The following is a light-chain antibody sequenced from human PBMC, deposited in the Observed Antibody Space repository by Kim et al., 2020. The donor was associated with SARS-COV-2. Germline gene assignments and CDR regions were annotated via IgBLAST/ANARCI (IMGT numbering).Light chain of an antibody. CDR1: QSVSSIY. CDR2: GAS. CDR3: QQYGRSPLT. V-gene: IGKV3-20*01. J-gene: IGKJ4*01. Sequence: EIVLTQSPGTLSLSPGERATLSCRASQSVSSIYLAWYQQKYGQAPRLLIYGASSRATGTPDRFSGSGSGTDFTLTISRLEPEDFAVYYCQQYGRSPLTFGGGTKVDIK.